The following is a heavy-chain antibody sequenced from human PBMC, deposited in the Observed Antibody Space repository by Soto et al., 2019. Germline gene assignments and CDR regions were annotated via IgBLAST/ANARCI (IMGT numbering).Heavy chain of an antibody. Sequence: GGSLRISCAASGFTFSSYWMHWVRQDPGKGLVWVSRINSDGSSTSYADSVKGRFTISRDNAKNTLYLQMNSLRAEDTAVYYCARGQNVLRYFDWLPRGMDVWGQGTTVTVS. J-gene: IGHJ6*02. CDR2: INSDGSST. D-gene: IGHD3-9*01. CDR1: GFTFSSYW. V-gene: IGHV3-74*01. CDR3: ARGQNVLRYFDWLPRGMDV.